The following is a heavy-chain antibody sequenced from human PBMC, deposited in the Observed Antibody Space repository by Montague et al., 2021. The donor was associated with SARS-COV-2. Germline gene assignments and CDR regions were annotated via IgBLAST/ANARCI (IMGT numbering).Heavy chain of an antibody. D-gene: IGHD6-13*01. CDR2: IDWDDDK. CDR1: GFSLSTGGMC. V-gene: IGHV2-70*01. J-gene: IGHJ6*02. Sequence: PALVKPTQTLTLTCTFSGFSLSTGGMCVSWIRQPPGKALEWLALIDWDDDKYYSTSLKTRLTISKDTSKNQVVLTMTNMDPVDTATYYCARMEAAAVGIGPLQYYGIDVWGQGTPVTVSS. CDR3: ARMEAAAVGIGPLQYYGIDV.